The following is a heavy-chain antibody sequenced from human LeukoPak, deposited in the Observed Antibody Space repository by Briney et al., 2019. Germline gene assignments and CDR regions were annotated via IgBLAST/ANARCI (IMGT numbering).Heavy chain of an antibody. CDR2: ISSSSSYI. CDR3: AGVNDYGDPTGAFDI. D-gene: IGHD4-17*01. CDR1: GFTFSTYW. V-gene: IGHV3-21*01. Sequence: GGSLRLSSTASGFTFSTYWMTWVRQAPGKGLEWVSSISSSSSYIHYADSVKGRFTISRDNAKNSLFLQMNSLRAEDTAVYYCAGVNDYGDPTGAFDIWGQGTMVTVSS. J-gene: IGHJ3*02.